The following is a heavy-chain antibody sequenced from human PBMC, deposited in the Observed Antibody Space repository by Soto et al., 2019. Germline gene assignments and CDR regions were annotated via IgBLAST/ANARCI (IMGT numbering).Heavy chain of an antibody. J-gene: IGHJ3*02. CDR3: SRDGMSGSPYGFDI. V-gene: IGHV3-13*01. D-gene: IGHD2-15*01. Sequence: EVQLVESGGGLVQPGGSLRLSCAASGFSLITHNMHWVRQTAGKGLEWVSVDTRSHDTFYFGSVKGRFTISRDNARNSLYLQMSNLRVEDTAVYYCSRDGMSGSPYGFDIWGQVTLVTVSS. CDR1: GFSLITHN. CDR2: DTRSHDT.